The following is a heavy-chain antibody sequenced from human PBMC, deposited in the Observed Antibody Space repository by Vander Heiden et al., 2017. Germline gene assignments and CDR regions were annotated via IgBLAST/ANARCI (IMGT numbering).Heavy chain of an antibody. CDR2: IIPIFGTA. CDR1: GGTFSSYA. CDR3: ASPMVRGVTTTLELDY. V-gene: IGHV1-69*01. J-gene: IGHJ4*02. D-gene: IGHD3-10*01. Sequence: QVQLVQSGAEVKKPGSSVKVSCKASGGTFSSYAISWVRQAPGQGLEWMGGIIPIFGTANYAQKFQGRVTITADESTSTAYMELSSLRSEDTAVYYCASPMVRGVTTTLELDYWGQGTLVTVSS.